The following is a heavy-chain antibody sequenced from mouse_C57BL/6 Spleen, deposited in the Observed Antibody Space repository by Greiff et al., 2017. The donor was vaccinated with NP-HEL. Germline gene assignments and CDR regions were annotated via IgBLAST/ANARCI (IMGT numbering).Heavy chain of an antibody. J-gene: IGHJ1*03. D-gene: IGHD1-1*01. CDR2: INPSSGYT. Sequence: QVQLQQSGAELAKPGASVKLSCKASGYTFTSYWMHWVKQRPGQGLEWIGYINPSSGYTKYNQKFKDKATLTAYKSSSTAYMQLSSLTYEDSAVYYCARPNGLSVDVWGTGTTVTVSS. V-gene: IGHV1-7*01. CDR1: GYTFTSYW. CDR3: ARPNGLSVDV.